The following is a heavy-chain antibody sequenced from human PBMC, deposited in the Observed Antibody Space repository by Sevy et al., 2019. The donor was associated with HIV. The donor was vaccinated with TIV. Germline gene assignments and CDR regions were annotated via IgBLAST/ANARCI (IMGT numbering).Heavy chain of an antibody. Sequence: GGSLRLSCAASGFTFSSYGMHWVRQAPGKGLEWVAFIRYDGSNKYYADSVKGRFTISRDNSKNTLYLQMNSLRAEDTAVYYCAKVFPWVAAADRGYYFDYWGQGTLVTVSS. CDR1: GFTFSSYG. CDR3: AKVFPWVAAADRGYYFDY. J-gene: IGHJ4*02. V-gene: IGHV3-30*02. CDR2: IRYDGSNK. D-gene: IGHD6-13*01.